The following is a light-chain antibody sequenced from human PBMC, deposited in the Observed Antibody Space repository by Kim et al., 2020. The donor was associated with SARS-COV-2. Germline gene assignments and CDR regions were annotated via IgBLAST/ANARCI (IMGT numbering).Light chain of an antibody. J-gene: IGLJ3*02. CDR1: TSNIGSNY. CDR3: AAWDDSLSGRV. V-gene: IGLV1-47*01. Sequence: QPVLTQPPSASETPGQRVTISCSGSTSNIGSNYVYWYQQFPGTAPKLLIYRNHERPSGVPDRFSGSKSGTSASLAISGLRSEDEADYYCAAWDDSLSGRVFGGGTQLTVL. CDR2: RNH.